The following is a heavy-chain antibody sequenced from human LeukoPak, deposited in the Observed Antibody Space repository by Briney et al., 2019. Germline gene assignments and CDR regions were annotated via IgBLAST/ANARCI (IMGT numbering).Heavy chain of an antibody. CDR1: GFSFDDYA. Sequence: GGSLRLSCAASGFSFDDYAMSWVRQAPGKGLEWVSSISSSSSYIYYADSVKGRFTISRDNAKNSLYLQMNSLRAEDTAVYYCARASYSYDISGWVPFDYWGQGTLVTVSS. D-gene: IGHD3-22*01. V-gene: IGHV3-21*01. CDR3: ARASYSYDISGWVPFDY. CDR2: ISSSSSYI. J-gene: IGHJ4*02.